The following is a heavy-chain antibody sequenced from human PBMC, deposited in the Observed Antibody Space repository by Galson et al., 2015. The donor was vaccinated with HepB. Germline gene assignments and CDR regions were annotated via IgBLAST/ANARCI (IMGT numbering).Heavy chain of an antibody. V-gene: IGHV1-46*01. J-gene: IGHJ3*01. CDR1: GYTFTNYY. CDR3: VREYHGGTFDF. CDR2: IYPSAGNT. Sequence: SVKVSCKASGYTFTNYYIHWVRQAPGRGLEWMGIIYPSAGNTDYTQKFQGRVTMTRDTSTSTVYVELSSLTSDDTAVYYCVREYHGGTFDFWGQGTMVTVSS. D-gene: IGHD1-1*01.